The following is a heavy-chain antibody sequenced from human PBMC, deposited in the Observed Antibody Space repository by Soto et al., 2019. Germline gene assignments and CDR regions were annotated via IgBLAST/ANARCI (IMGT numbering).Heavy chain of an antibody. Sequence: ESGGGLVQPGGSLRLSCVASGFTFSSYAMTWVRQAPGKGLEWVSGFSASGGLTYYADSVKGRFNISRDNSKSTLYLQMNSLSAEDTAVYYCAKVTREGGGDFDYWGQGTLVTVSS. CDR3: AKVTREGGGDFDY. D-gene: IGHD1-26*01. CDR2: FSASGGLT. V-gene: IGHV3-23*01. J-gene: IGHJ4*02. CDR1: GFTFSSYA.